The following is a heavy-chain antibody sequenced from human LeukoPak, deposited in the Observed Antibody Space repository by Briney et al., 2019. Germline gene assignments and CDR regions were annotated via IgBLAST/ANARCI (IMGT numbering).Heavy chain of an antibody. CDR3: AKDIEWGVVAHSHLEK. D-gene: IGHD2-21*01. CDR2: ISDDGSNK. Sequence: GRSLRLSCAASGFHFNMYAMHWVRQAPGKGLEWVAVISDDGSNKYYADSVKGRLTISRDNSKNTLYLQMNSLRLEDTAVYFCAKDIEWGVVAHSHLEKWGQGTLVSVSS. J-gene: IGHJ4*02. CDR1: GFHFNMYA. V-gene: IGHV3-30*18.